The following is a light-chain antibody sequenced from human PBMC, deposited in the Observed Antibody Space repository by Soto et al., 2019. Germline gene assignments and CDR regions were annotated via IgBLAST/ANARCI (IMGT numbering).Light chain of an antibody. CDR1: SNDVGGYDY. J-gene: IGLJ2*01. Sequence: QSALTQPASVSGAPGQWITISCTGSSNDVGGYDYVTWYQHHPGKAPKLMIYDVSNRPSGISDRFSASKSGNTASLTISGVQAEDEAHYYCSSYTSRATLVFGGGTKVTVL. CDR3: SSYTSRATLV. V-gene: IGLV2-14*03. CDR2: DVS.